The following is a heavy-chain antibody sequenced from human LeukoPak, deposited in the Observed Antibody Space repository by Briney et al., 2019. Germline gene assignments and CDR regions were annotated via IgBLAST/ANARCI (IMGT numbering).Heavy chain of an antibody. D-gene: IGHD3-16*01. V-gene: IGHV4-38-2*01. CDR3: ARNASLQGRTSGFDI. CDR1: EFSINSVYY. Sequence: SETLSLTCAVSEFSINSVYYWSRIRQPPGKGLEWIGSIYNSGSTHYNPSLKSRLTMSVDTSKNQFSLKLRSVTAADTALYFCARNASLQGRTSGFDIWGQGTMVTVSS. J-gene: IGHJ3*02. CDR2: IYNSGST.